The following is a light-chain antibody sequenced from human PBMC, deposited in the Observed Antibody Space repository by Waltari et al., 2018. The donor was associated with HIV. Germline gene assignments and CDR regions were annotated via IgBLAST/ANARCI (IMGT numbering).Light chain of an antibody. CDR2: DDS. Sequence: SYVMTQSPSVSVAPGQTARITCGGYNIGSKTAHWYQQKPGQAPVLVVYDDSVRPSGIPERFSGSNSGNTATLTISRVEAGDEAGYYCQVWETIGDHRVFGGGTTLTVL. CDR3: QVWETIGDHRV. V-gene: IGLV3-21*02. CDR1: NIGSKT. J-gene: IGLJ3*02.